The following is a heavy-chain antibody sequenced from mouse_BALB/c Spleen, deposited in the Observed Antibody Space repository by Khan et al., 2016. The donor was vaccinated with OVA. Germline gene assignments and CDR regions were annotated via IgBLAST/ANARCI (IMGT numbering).Heavy chain of an antibody. CDR3: VRGRAY. Sequence: EVKLLESGPGLVKPSLSLSLTCTVTGYSITSDYAWNWIRQFPGHKLEWMGYISYSGRTSYTPSPKSRISITRDTSKNQFFLQLNSVTTEDTATYFCVRGRAYWGQGTLVTVSA. CDR1: GYSITSDYA. D-gene: IGHD3-3*01. CDR2: ISYSGRT. V-gene: IGHV3-2*02. J-gene: IGHJ3*01.